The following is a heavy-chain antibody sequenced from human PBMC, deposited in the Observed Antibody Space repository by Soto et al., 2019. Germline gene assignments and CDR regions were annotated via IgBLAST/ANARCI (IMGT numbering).Heavy chain of an antibody. D-gene: IGHD2-15*01. CDR3: ARIVVGVTVDL. V-gene: IGHV4-61*01. Sequence: SETLSLTCTVSDASVSSDSYFWTWIRQPPGKGLEWIAYISHTGDTNYNPSLKSRVTISIDTSRTQFSLTVTSVTAADTAVYFCARIVVGVTVDLWGQGSLVTVSS. CDR2: ISHTGDT. CDR1: DASVSSDSYF. J-gene: IGHJ4*02.